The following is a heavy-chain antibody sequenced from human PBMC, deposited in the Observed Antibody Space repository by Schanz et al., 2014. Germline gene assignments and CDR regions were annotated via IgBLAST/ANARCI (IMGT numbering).Heavy chain of an antibody. CDR3: AKDPSHGDYDYYFDY. CDR2: TNGDGTNA. CDR1: GFTFSDYY. V-gene: IGHV3-11*05. J-gene: IGHJ4*02. Sequence: QVQLVESGGGVVQPGGSLRLSCAASGFTFSDYYMSWIRQAPGKGLEWVSCTNGDGTNAKYADSVKGRFTISRDNAKKTLSLQMISLRAEDTAVYYCAKDPSHGDYDYYFDYWGQGTLVTVSS. D-gene: IGHD3-22*01.